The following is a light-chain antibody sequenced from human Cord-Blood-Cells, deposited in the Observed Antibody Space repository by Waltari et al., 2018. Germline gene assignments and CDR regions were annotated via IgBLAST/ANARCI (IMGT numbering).Light chain of an antibody. CDR3: CSYAGSSTLV. CDR1: SSDVGSYNL. V-gene: IGLV2-23*01. CDR2: EGS. J-gene: IGLJ2*01. Sequence: QSALTQPASVSGSPGQSITISCTGTSSDVGSYNLVSWYQQHPGKAPKLMIYEGSKRPSGGSNPCSGSKSGNTASLTISGLQADDEADYYCCSYAGSSTLVFGGGTKLTVL.